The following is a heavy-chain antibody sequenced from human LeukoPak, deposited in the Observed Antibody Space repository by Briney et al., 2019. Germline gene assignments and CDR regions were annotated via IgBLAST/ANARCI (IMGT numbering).Heavy chain of an antibody. CDR2: IYYSGST. D-gene: IGHD3-3*01. J-gene: IGHJ4*02. CDR3: ARGMSRPTTFGFDY. Sequence: PSETLSLTCTVSGGSISSYYWSWIRQPPGKGLEWIGYIYYSGSTNYNPSLKSRVTISVDTSKNQFSLKLSSVTAADTAVYYCARGMSRPTTFGFDYWGQGTLVTVSS. V-gene: IGHV4-59*01. CDR1: GGSISSYY.